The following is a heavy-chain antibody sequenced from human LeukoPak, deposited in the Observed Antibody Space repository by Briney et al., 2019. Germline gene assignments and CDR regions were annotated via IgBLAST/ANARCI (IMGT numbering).Heavy chain of an antibody. CDR2: IKQDGSEK. Sequence: GGSLRLSCAASGFTFSGYWMSWVRQAPGKGLEWVANIKQDGSEKYYVDSVKGRFTISRDNAKNSLYLQMNSLRAEDTAVYYCAKWSDAFDIWGQGTMVTVSS. J-gene: IGHJ3*02. D-gene: IGHD2-15*01. CDR1: GFTFSGYW. V-gene: IGHV3-7*01. CDR3: AKWSDAFDI.